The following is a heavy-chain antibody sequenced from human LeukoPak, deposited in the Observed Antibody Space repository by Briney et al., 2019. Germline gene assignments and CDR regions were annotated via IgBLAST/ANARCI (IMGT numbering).Heavy chain of an antibody. CDR1: GYTFTSYY. CDR2: INPSGGST. J-gene: IGHJ3*02. CDR3: ARDFGYCSSTSCYENAFDI. V-gene: IGHV1-46*01. D-gene: IGHD2-2*03. Sequence: ASVKVSCKASGYTFTSYYLRWVRQAPGQGLEWMGVINPSGGSTSYAQKFQGRVTMTRDTSTSTVYMELSSLRSEDTAVYYCARDFGYCSSTSCYENAFDIWGQGTMVTVSS.